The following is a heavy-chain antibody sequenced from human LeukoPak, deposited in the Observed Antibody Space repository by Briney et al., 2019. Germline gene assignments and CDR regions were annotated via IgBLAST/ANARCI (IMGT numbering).Heavy chain of an antibody. CDR1: GGSFSGYY. CDR2: INHSGST. D-gene: IGHD2-2*01. CDR3: ARRNIVVVPAADTFFDY. V-gene: IGHV4-34*01. Sequence: PSETLSLTCAVYGGSFSGYYWSWIRQPPGKGLEWIGEINHSGSTNYNPSLKSRVTISVDTSKNQFSLKLSCVTAADTAVYYCARRNIVVVPAADTFFDYWGQGTLVTVSS. J-gene: IGHJ4*02.